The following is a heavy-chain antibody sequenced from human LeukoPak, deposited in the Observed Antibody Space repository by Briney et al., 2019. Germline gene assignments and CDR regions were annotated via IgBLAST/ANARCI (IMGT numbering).Heavy chain of an antibody. CDR3: ARGESDYDFWSGYSHDAFDI. D-gene: IGHD3-3*01. J-gene: IGHJ3*02. CDR2: INHSGST. CDR1: GGSFSGYY. Sequence: SETLSLTCAVYGGSFSGYYWSWIRQPPGKGLEWIGEINHSGSTNYNPSLKSRVTISVDTSKNQFSLKLSSVTAADTAVYYCARGESDYDFWSGYSHDAFDIWGQGTRVTVSS. V-gene: IGHV4-34*01.